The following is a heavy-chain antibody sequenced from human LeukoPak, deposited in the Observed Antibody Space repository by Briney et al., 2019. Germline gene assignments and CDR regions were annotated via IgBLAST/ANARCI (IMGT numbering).Heavy chain of an antibody. D-gene: IGHD4-17*01. V-gene: IGHV4-30-2*01. CDR2: IYHSGST. CDR1: GVSISSGGYY. CDR3: AREGTTVTAKGMDV. Sequence: ASQTLSLTCTVSGVSISSGGYYWSWIRQPPGKGLEWIGYIYHSGSTYYNPSLKSRVTISVDRSKNQFSLKLNSLTAADTAVYYCAREGTTVTAKGMDVWGQGTTVTVSS. J-gene: IGHJ6*02.